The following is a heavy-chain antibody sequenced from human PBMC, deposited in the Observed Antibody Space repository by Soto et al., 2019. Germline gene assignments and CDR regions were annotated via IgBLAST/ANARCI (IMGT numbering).Heavy chain of an antibody. Sequence: GASVKVSCKASGYTFTSYAMHWVRQAPGQRLEWMGWINAGNGNTKYSQKNQGRVTITRDTSASTAYMELSSLRSEDTAVYYCARPSDLSGGSCYAHWGQGTLVTVSS. J-gene: IGHJ4*02. CDR2: INAGNGNT. CDR1: GYTFTSYA. CDR3: ARPSDLSGGSCYAH. V-gene: IGHV1-3*01. D-gene: IGHD2-15*01.